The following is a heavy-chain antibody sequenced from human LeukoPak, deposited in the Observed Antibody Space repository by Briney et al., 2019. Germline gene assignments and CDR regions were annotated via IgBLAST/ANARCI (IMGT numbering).Heavy chain of an antibody. CDR2: ISGSGGST. CDR3: AKDYEPLVGVHRWGDWFDP. J-gene: IGHJ5*02. D-gene: IGHD1-26*01. CDR1: GFTFSSYG. Sequence: GGTLRLSCAASGFTFSSYGMSWVCQAPGKGLEWVSAISGSGGSTYYADSVKGRFTISRDNSKNTLYLQMNSLRAEDTAVYYCAKDYEPLVGVHRWGDWFDPWGQGTLVTVSS. V-gene: IGHV3-23*01.